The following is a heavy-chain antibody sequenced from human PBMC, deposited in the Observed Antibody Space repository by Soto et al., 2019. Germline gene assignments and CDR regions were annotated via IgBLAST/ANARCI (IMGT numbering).Heavy chain of an antibody. V-gene: IGHV4-39*01. CDR2: IYYSGNT. D-gene: IGHD6-13*01. Sequence: SETLSLTCTFSGGSINSTGYYWGWIRQPPGKGLEWIGNIYYSGNTYYSPSLKSRVTISVDTSKSQFSLKLSSVTAADTAVYYCARREGSSWHDYWGQVTLVTVS. J-gene: IGHJ4*02. CDR1: GGSINSTGYY. CDR3: ARREGSSWHDY.